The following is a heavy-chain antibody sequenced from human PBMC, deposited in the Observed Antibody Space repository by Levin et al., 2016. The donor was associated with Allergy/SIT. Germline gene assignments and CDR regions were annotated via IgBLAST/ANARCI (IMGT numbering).Heavy chain of an antibody. Sequence: WVRQAPGQGLEWMGGIIPIFGTANYAQKFQGRVTITADESTSTAYMELSSLRSEDTAVYYCARSGRGDYWGQGTLVTVSS. CDR3: ARSGRGDY. J-gene: IGHJ4*02. V-gene: IGHV1-69*01. D-gene: IGHD1-14*01. CDR2: IIPIFGTA.